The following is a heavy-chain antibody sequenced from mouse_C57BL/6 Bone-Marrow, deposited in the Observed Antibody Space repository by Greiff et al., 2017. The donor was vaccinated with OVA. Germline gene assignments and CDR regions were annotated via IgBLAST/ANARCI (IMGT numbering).Heavy chain of an antibody. V-gene: IGHV1-80*01. Sequence: VQLQQSGAELVKPGASVKFSCKASGYAFSSYWMNWVKQRTGKGLEWIGQIYPGDGDTNYNGKFKGKATLTADKSSSTAYMQLSSLTSEDSAVYFCARRGLRGYFDYWGQGTTLTVSS. D-gene: IGHD1-1*01. CDR3: ARRGLRGYFDY. CDR1: GYAFSSYW. CDR2: IYPGDGDT. J-gene: IGHJ2*01.